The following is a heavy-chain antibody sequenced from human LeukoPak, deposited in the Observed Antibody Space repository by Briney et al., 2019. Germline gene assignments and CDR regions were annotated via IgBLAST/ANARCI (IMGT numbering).Heavy chain of an antibody. Sequence: SDTLSLTCAVYDGSFSGYYWTWIRQPPGKGLEWIGEINHSGSTNYNPSLKSRVTISVDTSKNQFSLTLSSVTAADTAVYYCARGRAPFDLWGRGTLVTVSS. J-gene: IGHJ2*01. CDR3: ARGRAPFDL. V-gene: IGHV4-34*01. CDR1: DGSFSGYY. CDR2: INHSGST.